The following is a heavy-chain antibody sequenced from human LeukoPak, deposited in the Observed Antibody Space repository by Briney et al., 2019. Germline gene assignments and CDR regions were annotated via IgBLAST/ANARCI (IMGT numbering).Heavy chain of an antibody. CDR1: GFTFSRYS. Sequence: GGSLRLSCAASGFTFSRYSMNWVRQAPGRGLEWVSSINSRGSDQYYADSVKGRFTISRDNAKNSLYLQMNSQRAEDTAVYYCAREGSIVPHQDLDSWGQGTLVTVSS. D-gene: IGHD2-8*01. CDR3: AREGSIVPHQDLDS. V-gene: IGHV3-21*01. CDR2: INSRGSDQ. J-gene: IGHJ4*02.